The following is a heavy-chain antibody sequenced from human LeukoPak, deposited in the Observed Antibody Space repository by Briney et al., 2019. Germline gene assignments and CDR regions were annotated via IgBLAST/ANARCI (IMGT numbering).Heavy chain of an antibody. CDR3: GREHTPFDY. D-gene: IGHD2-15*01. CDR1: GDSISSTNYC. Sequence: SETLSLTCTVSGDSISSTNYCWGWLRQPPGKGLEWIGSICYSTTTYYKPSLKSRVTISVDTSKNQFSLKLTSVTAAVTAVYYCGREHTPFDYWGQGTLVTVSS. CDR2: ICYSTTT. J-gene: IGHJ4*02. V-gene: IGHV4-39*02.